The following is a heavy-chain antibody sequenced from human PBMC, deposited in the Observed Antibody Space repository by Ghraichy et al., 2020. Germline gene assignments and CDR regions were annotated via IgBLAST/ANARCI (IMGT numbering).Heavy chain of an antibody. Sequence: SETLSLTCTVSGGSISSYYWSWIRQPPGKGLEWIGYIYTSGSTNYNPSLKSRVTISVDTSKNQFSLKLSSVTAADTAVYYCARSRRRGYSSSWTRFDYWGQGTLVTVSS. CDR1: GGSISSYY. CDR3: ARSRRRGYSSSWTRFDY. J-gene: IGHJ4*02. CDR2: IYTSGST. D-gene: IGHD6-13*01. V-gene: IGHV4-4*09.